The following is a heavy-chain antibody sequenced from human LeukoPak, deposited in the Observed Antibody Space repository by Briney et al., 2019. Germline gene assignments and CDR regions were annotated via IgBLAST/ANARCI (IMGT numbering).Heavy chain of an antibody. CDR1: GYTFTSYG. CDR2: ISAYNGNT. D-gene: IGHD3-3*01. Sequence: ASVKVSCKASGYTFTSYGISWVRQAPGQGLEWTGWISAYNGNTNYAQKLQGRVTMTTDTSTSTAYMELRSLRSDDTAVYYCARDSYDFWSGYYPTIEPLDYWGQGTLVTVSS. CDR3: ARDSYDFWSGYYPTIEPLDY. V-gene: IGHV1-18*01. J-gene: IGHJ4*02.